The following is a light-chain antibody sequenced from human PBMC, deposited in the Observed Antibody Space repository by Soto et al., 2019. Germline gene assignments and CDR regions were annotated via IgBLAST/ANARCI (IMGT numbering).Light chain of an antibody. CDR1: QGISNY. J-gene: IGKJ3*01. V-gene: IGKV1-27*01. Sequence: DIQMTQYPSSLSASVGDRVTITCRASQGISNYLAWYQQKPGKVPKVLIYGASTLQSGVPSRFNGSGSGTDFTLTISSLQPEDVATYYFQKDNSAPFTFGPGTKVDFK. CDR3: QKDNSAPFT. CDR2: GAS.